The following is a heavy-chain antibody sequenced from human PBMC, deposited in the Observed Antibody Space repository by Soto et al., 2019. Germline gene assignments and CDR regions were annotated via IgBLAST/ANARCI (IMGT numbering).Heavy chain of an antibody. D-gene: IGHD6-13*01. CDR2: IYHTGST. CDR3: ARRHSSNWYGLDY. J-gene: IGHJ4*02. CDR1: GYSISNGYY. Sequence: PSGTLSLTCAASGYSISNGYYWGWIRQPPGKGLEWIGSIYHTGSTYYNPSLKSRVTISVDTSKNQFSLKLSSVTAADTAVYYCARRHSSNWYGLDYWGQGTLVTVSS. V-gene: IGHV4-38-2*01.